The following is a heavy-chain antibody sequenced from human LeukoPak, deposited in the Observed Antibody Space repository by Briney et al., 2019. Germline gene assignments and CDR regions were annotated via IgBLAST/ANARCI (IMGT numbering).Heavy chain of an antibody. CDR1: GFTFSSDS. CDR3: ASGDYGDYAIY. Sequence: GGSLRLSCAASGFTFSSDSMNWVRQAPGKGQEWVSSISGSSSYIYYADSVKGRFTISRDNAKNSLYLQMNSLRAEDTAVYYCASGDYGDYAIYWGQGTLVTVSS. V-gene: IGHV3-21*01. D-gene: IGHD4-17*01. CDR2: ISGSSSYI. J-gene: IGHJ4*02.